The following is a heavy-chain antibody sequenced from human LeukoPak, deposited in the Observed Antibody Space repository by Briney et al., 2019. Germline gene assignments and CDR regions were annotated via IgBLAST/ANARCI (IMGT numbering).Heavy chain of an antibody. CDR3: ARDPRWLQYYFDY. V-gene: IGHV3-30-3*01. Sequence: QAGGSLRLSCAASGFTFSSYAMHWVRQAPGKGLEWVAVISYDGSSKYYADSVKGRFTISRDNSKNTLYLQMNSLRAEDTAVYYCARDPRWLQYYFDYWGQGTLVTVSS. CDR1: GFTFSSYA. J-gene: IGHJ4*02. D-gene: IGHD5-24*01. CDR2: ISYDGSSK.